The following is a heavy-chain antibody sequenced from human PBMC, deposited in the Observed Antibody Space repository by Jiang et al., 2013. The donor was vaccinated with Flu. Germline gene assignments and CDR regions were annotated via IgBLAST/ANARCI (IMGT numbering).Heavy chain of an antibody. D-gene: IGHD6-13*01. CDR3: ARASRWFDYYDMDV. V-gene: IGHV2-5*02. CDR2: IYWDDDK. J-gene: IGHJ6*02. CDR1: GFSLTTSGVG. Sequence: PTQTLTLTCTFSGFSLTTSGVGVGWIRQPPGKALEWLALIYWDDDKRYRPSLKSRLTITKDTSKNQVVLTMTNMDLVDTATYYCARASRWFDYYDMDVWGLGTTVTVSS.